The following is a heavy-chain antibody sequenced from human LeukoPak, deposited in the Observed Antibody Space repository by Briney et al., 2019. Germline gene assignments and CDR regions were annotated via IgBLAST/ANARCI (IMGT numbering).Heavy chain of an antibody. CDR2: IDHSGST. CDR3: ARDSSGVIITDDWFDP. J-gene: IGHJ5*02. CDR1: GGSFSDYY. V-gene: IGHV4-34*01. D-gene: IGHD3-10*01. Sequence: SETLSLTCAVYGGSFSDYYWTWIRQPPGKGLEWVGEIDHSGSTYYNPSLKSRVTISVDTSKNQFSLKLSSVTAADTAVYYCARDSSGVIITDDWFDPWGQGTLVTVSS.